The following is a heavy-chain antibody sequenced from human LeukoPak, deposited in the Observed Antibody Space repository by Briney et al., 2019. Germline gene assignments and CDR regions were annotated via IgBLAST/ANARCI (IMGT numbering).Heavy chain of an antibody. J-gene: IGHJ4*02. D-gene: IGHD3-22*01. CDR3: ARAPGQYDRDY. V-gene: IGHV1-18*01. CDR2: ISAYNGNT. CDR1: GYTLTELS. Sequence: ASVKVSCKVSGYTLTELSMHWVRQAPGQGLEWMGWISAYNGNTNYAQKLQGRVTMTTDTTTSTAYMELRSLRSDDTAVYYCARAPGQYDRDYWGQGTLLTVSS.